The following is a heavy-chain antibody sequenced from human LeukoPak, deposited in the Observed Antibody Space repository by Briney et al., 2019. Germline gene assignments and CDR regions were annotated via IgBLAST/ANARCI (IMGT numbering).Heavy chain of an antibody. V-gene: IGHV1-2*06. CDR1: GYTFTGYY. D-gene: IGHD6-19*01. CDR3: ARELLIAVAGLDY. J-gene: IGHJ4*02. Sequence: WASVKVSCKASGYTFTGYYMHWVRQAPGQRLEWRGRITPNSGGTNYAQKVQGRVTMTRDTSISTAYMELSRLRSDDTAVYYCARELLIAVAGLDYWGQGTLVTVSS. CDR2: ITPNSGGT.